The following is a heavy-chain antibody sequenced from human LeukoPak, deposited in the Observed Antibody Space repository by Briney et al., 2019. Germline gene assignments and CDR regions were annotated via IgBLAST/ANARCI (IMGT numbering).Heavy chain of an antibody. D-gene: IGHD1-26*01. V-gene: IGHV4-59*01. CDR1: GGSISSYY. Sequence: SETLSLTCTVSGGSISSYYWSWVRQPPGKGLEWLGYIYYSGSTNYNPSLKSRVTISVDTSKNQFSLKLSSVTAADTAVYYCARDSPSGSYDYWGQGTLVTVSS. CDR3: ARDSPSGSYDY. J-gene: IGHJ4*02. CDR2: IYYSGST.